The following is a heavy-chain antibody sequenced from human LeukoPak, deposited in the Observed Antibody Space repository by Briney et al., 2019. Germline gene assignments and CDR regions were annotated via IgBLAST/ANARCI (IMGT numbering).Heavy chain of an antibody. CDR3: ARESAKYSNYRCFDP. V-gene: IGHV3-30*04. CDR2: ISYDGSNK. J-gene: IGHJ5*02. D-gene: IGHD4-11*01. Sequence: PGGSLRLSCAASGFTFSSYAMHWVRQAPGKVLEWVAVISYDGSNKYYADSVKGRFTISRDNSKNTLYLQMNSLRAEDTAVYYCARESAKYSNYRCFDPWGQGTLVTVSS. CDR1: GFTFSSYA.